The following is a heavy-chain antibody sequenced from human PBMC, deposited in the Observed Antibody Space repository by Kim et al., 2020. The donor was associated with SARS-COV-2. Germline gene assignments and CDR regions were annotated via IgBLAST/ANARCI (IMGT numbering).Heavy chain of an antibody. V-gene: IGHV3-30*04. J-gene: IGHJ4*02. Sequence: GGSLRLSCAASGFTFSSYAMHWVRQAPGKGLEWVAVISYDGSNKYYADSVKGRFTISRDNSKNTLYLQMNSLRAEDTAVYYCARDRGFEYSSALDYWGQGTLVTVSS. CDR3: ARDRGFEYSSALDY. CDR1: GFTFSSYA. D-gene: IGHD6-6*01. CDR2: ISYDGSNK.